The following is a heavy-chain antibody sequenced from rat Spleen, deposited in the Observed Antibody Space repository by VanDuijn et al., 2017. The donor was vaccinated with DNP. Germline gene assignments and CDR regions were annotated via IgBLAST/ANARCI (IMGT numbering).Heavy chain of an antibody. CDR2: ISYSGRT. CDR1: GYSITSDY. D-gene: IGHD1-2*01. V-gene: IGHV3-1*01. CDR3: TRGPIYYYTTYIPDY. Sequence: EVQLQESGPGLVKPSQSLSLTCSVTGYSITSDYWGWIRKFPGNKMEWIGHISYSGRTNYNPSLKSRISITRDTSKNQFFLQLNSVTTEDTATYYCTRGPIYYYTTYIPDYWGQGVMVTVSS. J-gene: IGHJ2*01.